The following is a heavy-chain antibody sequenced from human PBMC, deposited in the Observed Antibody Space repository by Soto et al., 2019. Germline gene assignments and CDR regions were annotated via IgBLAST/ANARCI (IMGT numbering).Heavy chain of an antibody. J-gene: IGHJ5*02. CDR3: ARDRGLYCTDGVCPSWFDP. CDR2: IYYSGST. D-gene: IGHD2-8*01. Sequence: SETLSLTCTVSGGSISSYYWSWIRQPPGKGLEWIGYIYYSGSTNYNPSLKSRVTISVDTSKNQFSLKLRSVTAADTAVYYCARDRGLYCTDGVCPSWFDPWGQGTLVTVSS. V-gene: IGHV4-59*01. CDR1: GGSISSYY.